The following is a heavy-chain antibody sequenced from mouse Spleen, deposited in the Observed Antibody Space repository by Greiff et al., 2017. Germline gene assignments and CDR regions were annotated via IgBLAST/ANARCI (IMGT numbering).Heavy chain of an antibody. V-gene: IGHV1-39*01. CDR3: ARGEENYDAMEY. Sequence: EVQLQQSGPELVKPGASVKISCKASGYSFTDYYMNWVKQSHGKSLEWIGVINPNYGTTSYNQKFKGKATLTVDPSSSPAYMPLNSLTSEDSAVFYCARGEENYDAMEYWGQRATDTVSS. CDR1: GYSFTDYY. CDR2: INPNYGTT. J-gene: IGHJ4*01.